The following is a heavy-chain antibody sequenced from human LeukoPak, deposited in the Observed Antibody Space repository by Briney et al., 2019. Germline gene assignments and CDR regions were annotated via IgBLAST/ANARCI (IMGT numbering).Heavy chain of an antibody. J-gene: IGHJ4*02. D-gene: IGHD1-20*01. V-gene: IGHV1-46*01. CDR2: TNPSGGNT. Sequence: ASVKDSCKSSGYTFTTYYMHWVRQAPGQGLEWMGITNPSGGNTAYAQNFQGRVTMTRDTSTSAVYMELSNLKSEDTAVYFCARSHISGTGYFDYWGQGTLVTVSS. CDR3: ARSHISGTGYFDY. CDR1: GYTFTTYY.